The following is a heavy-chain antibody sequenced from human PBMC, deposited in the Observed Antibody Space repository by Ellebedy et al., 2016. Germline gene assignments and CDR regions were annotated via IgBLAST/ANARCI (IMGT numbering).Heavy chain of an antibody. J-gene: IGHJ6*02. CDR3: AADQYGDYVLFYGMDV. D-gene: IGHD4-17*01. Sequence: SVKVSCKASGFTFTSSAVQWVRQARGQRLEWIGWIVVGSGNTNYAQKFRERVTITRDMSTSTAYMELSSLRSEDTAVYYCAADQYGDYVLFYGMDVWGQGTTVTVSS. CDR2: IVVGSGNT. CDR1: GFTFTSSA. V-gene: IGHV1-58*01.